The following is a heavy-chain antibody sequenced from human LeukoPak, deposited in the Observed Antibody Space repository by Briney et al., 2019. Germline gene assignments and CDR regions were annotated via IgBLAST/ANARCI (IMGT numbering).Heavy chain of an antibody. J-gene: IGHJ2*01. V-gene: IGHV4-59*08. D-gene: IGHD3-10*01. Sequence: PPVTLSLTCTVSVGSISIDYGGCSRHAPRGGLKWIAYIHYTGINNYNPSLKTRAAISVATSTNQFSLRISSVTAADTAIYYCARHITHSGSAFDLWGRGTLVTVST. CDR2: IHYTGIN. CDR3: ARHITHSGSAFDL. CDR1: VGSISIDY.